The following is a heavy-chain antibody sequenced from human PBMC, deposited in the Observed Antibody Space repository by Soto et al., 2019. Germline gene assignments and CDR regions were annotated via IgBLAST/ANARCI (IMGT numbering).Heavy chain of an antibody. V-gene: IGHV1-69*01. J-gene: IGHJ6*02. CDR2: IIPIFGTA. D-gene: IGHD3-10*01. CDR1: GGTFSSYA. Sequence: QVQLVQSGAEVKKPGSSVKVSCKASGGTFSSYAISWVRQAPGQGLEWMGGIIPIFGTANYAQKFQGRVTSTADESTSTAYMELSSLRSEDTAVYYCARDLYYYGSGSYSSSRYYYGMDVWGQGTTVTVSS. CDR3: ARDLYYYGSGSYSSSRYYYGMDV.